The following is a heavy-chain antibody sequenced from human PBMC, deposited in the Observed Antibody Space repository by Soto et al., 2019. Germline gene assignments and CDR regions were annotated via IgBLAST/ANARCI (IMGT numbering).Heavy chain of an antibody. Sequence: ASVKVSCKASGGTFSSYAISWVRQAPGQGLEWMGGIIPIFGTANYAQKFQGRVTITADESTSTAYMELSSLRSEDTAVYYCARGSDTRGWEFTPFDYWGQGTLVTVSS. CDR3: ARGSDTRGWEFTPFDY. J-gene: IGHJ4*02. CDR1: GGTFSSYA. D-gene: IGHD1-26*01. CDR2: IIPIFGTA. V-gene: IGHV1-69*13.